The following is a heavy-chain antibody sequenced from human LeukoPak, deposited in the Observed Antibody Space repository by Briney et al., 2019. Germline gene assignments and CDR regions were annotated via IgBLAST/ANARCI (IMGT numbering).Heavy chain of an antibody. D-gene: IGHD4-11*01. CDR3: AKDPDYTTYGYYFDY. V-gene: IGHV3-23*01. J-gene: IGHJ4*02. CDR1: GFTFNSYP. Sequence: GGSLRLSCAASGFTFNSYPMSCVRQAPGKGLEWVSSSGVSGGSYYADSVKGRFTISRDNSRNTLYLQMNSLRADDTAVYYCAKDPDYTTYGYYFDYWGQGTLVTVSS. CDR2: SGVSGGS.